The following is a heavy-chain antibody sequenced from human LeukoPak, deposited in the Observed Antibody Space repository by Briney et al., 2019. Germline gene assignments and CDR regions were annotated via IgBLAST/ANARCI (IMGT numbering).Heavy chain of an antibody. CDR2: IKQGGGET. CDR3: AREEWWFDP. V-gene: IGHV3-7*01. Sequence: GGSLRLSCAASGFTFSTSWMSWVRQAPGKKLEWVANIKQGGGETQYADSVKGRFTISRDNAKNSLYLQMNSPRAEDTAIYYCAREEWWFDPWGQGTLVTVSS. J-gene: IGHJ5*02. D-gene: IGHD2-8*01. CDR1: GFTFSTSW.